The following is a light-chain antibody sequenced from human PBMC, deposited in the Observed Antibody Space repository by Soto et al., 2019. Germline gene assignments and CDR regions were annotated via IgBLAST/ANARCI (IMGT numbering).Light chain of an antibody. CDR1: QSINSRS. J-gene: IGKJ1*01. Sequence: DIVLTQSPGTLSLSPGERATLSCGASQSINSRSLAWYQQKPGQPPRLLIYDASTRATGIPDRFSGSGSGTDFTLTISRLEPEDFAVYHCQQYGSSLPTFGQGTKVDIK. CDR2: DAS. CDR3: QQYGSSLPT. V-gene: IGKV3-20*01.